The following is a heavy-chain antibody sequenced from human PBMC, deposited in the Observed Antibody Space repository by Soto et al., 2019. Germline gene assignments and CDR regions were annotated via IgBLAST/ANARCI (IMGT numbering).Heavy chain of an antibody. D-gene: IGHD6-13*01. CDR3: ARDLGIAAAGPDH. CDR1: GFTFSSYG. CDR2: IWYDGSNK. J-gene: IGHJ4*02. V-gene: IGHV3-33*01. Sequence: QVQLVESGGGVVQPGRSLRLSCAASGFTFSSYGMHWVRQAPGKGLEWVAVIWYDGSNKYYADSVKGRFTISRDNXKNTLHLQMNSLRAEDTAVYYCARDLGIAAAGPDHWGQGTLVTVSS.